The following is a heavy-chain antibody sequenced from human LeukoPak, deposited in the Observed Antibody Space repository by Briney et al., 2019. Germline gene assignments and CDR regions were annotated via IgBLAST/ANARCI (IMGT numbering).Heavy chain of an antibody. CDR2: ISSSSSTI. Sequence: QPGGSLRLSCAASGFTFSSYSMTWVRQAPGKGLEWVSYISSSSSTIYYADSVKGRFTISRDNAKNSLYLQMNSLRAEDTAVYYCARDILTGSQSRFQHWGQGTLVTVSS. CDR3: ARDILTGSQSRFQH. J-gene: IGHJ1*01. CDR1: GFTFSSYS. V-gene: IGHV3-48*04. D-gene: IGHD3-9*01.